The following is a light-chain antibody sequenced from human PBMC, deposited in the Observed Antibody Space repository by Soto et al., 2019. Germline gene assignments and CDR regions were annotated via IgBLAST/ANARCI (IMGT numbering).Light chain of an antibody. Sequence: DIQMTQSPSTLSASAGDRVTITCRASQSISSWLAWYQQKPGKAPKLLIYDASSLESGVPSRFSGSGSGTEFTLTISSLQPDDFATYYCQQYNSYSPTFGPGTKVDIK. J-gene: IGKJ3*01. CDR3: QQYNSYSPT. V-gene: IGKV1-5*01. CDR1: QSISSW. CDR2: DAS.